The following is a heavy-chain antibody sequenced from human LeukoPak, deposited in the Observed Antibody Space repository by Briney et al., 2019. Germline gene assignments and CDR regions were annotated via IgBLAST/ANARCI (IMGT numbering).Heavy chain of an antibody. CDR1: GGSISSYY. V-gene: IGHV4-4*07. CDR3: AGHHPRNTVDF. CDR2: IYTSGST. J-gene: IGHJ4*02. D-gene: IGHD2/OR15-2a*01. Sequence: SETLSLTCTVSGGSISSYYWSWIRQPAGKGLEWIGRIYTSGSTNYNPSLKSRVTMSVDTSKNQFSLELSSVTAADTAVYYCAGHHPRNTVDFWGQGTLVTVSS.